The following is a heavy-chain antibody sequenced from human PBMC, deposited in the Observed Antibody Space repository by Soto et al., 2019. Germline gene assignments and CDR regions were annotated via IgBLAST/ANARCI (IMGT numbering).Heavy chain of an antibody. D-gene: IGHD4-17*01. J-gene: IGHJ4*02. CDR2: INAGNGNT. CDR1: GYTFTSYA. Sequence: ASVKVSCKDSGYTFTSYAMQWVRQAPGQRLEWMGWINAGNGNTKYSQKFQGRVTITRDTSASTAYMELSSLRSEDTATYYCSRDLGYGHDYWGQGTLVTVSS. CDR3: SRDLGYGHDY. V-gene: IGHV1-3*01.